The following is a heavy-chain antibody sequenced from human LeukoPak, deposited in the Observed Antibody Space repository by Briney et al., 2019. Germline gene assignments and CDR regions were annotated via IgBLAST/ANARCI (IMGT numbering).Heavy chain of an antibody. V-gene: IGHV1-2*02. Sequence: GASVKVSCKASGYTFTGYYIHWVRQAPGQGLEWMGWINPNSGGTNYAQKFQGSVTMTRDTSISTAYMELSRLRSDDTAVYYCATASGSYYAEYFQHWGQGTLVTVSS. CDR1: GYTFTGYY. CDR2: INPNSGGT. D-gene: IGHD1-26*01. J-gene: IGHJ1*01. CDR3: ATASGSYYAEYFQH.